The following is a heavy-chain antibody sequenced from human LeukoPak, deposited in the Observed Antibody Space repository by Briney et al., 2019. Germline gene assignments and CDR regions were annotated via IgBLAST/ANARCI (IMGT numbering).Heavy chain of an antibody. CDR2: IYTSGST. CDR1: GGSISPYY. D-gene: IGHD3-3*01. CDR3: ASYSRAYYDFWSGYYAHYYYYMDV. J-gene: IGHJ6*03. Sequence: PSETLSLTCTVSGGSISPYYWSWIRQPPGKELEWIGYIYTSGSTNYNPSLKSRVTISVDTSKNQFSLKPSSVTAADTAVYYCASYSRAYYDFWSGYYAHYYYYMDVWGKGTTVTVSS. V-gene: IGHV4-4*09.